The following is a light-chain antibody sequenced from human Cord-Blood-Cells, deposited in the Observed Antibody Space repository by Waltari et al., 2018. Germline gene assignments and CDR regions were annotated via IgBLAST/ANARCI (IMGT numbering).Light chain of an antibody. CDR3: QQSYSTPLT. V-gene: IGKV1-39*01. CDR1: QSISSY. CDR2: AAS. Sequence: DIQMTQSPSSLSASVGDRVTITCRASQSISSYLTRYQQKPGKAPKLLIYAASRLQSGVPSRFSGSGSGTDFTLTISSLQPEDFATYYCQQSYSTPLTFGGGTKVEIK. J-gene: IGKJ4*01.